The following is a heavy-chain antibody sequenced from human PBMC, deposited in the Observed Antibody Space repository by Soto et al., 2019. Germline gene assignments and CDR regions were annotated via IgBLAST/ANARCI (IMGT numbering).Heavy chain of an antibody. D-gene: IGHD3-22*01. CDR2: IYYSGST. J-gene: IGHJ5*02. CDR3: ARTSYDSSGTAADP. CDR1: GGSISSGGYY. Sequence: ASETLSLTCTFSGGSISSGGYYWSWIRQHPGKGLEWIGYIYYSGSTYHNPSLKSRVTISVDTSKNQFSLKLSSVTAADTAVYYCARTSYDSSGTAADPWGQGTLVTVSS. V-gene: IGHV4-31*03.